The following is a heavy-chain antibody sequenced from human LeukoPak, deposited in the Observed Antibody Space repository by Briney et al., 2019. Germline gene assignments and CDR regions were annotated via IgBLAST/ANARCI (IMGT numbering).Heavy chain of an antibody. CDR3: ARAPRSYDILTGYSSGYMDV. Sequence: PSETLSLTCAASGGSISSGSYSWSWIRQPPGKGLEWIGYIYYSGSTYYNPSLKSRVTISVDTSKNQFSLKLSSVTAADTAVYYCARAPRSYDILTGYSSGYMDVWGKGTTVTVSS. V-gene: IGHV4-31*11. J-gene: IGHJ6*03. CDR1: GGSISSGSYS. CDR2: IYYSGST. D-gene: IGHD3-9*01.